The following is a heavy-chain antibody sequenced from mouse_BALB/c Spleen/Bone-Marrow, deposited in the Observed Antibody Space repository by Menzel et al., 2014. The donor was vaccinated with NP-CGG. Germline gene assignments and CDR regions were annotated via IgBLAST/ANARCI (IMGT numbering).Heavy chain of an antibody. CDR1: GFTFTDYY. V-gene: IGHV7-3*02. J-gene: IGHJ3*01. D-gene: IGHD2-14*01. CDR3: ARDRRYDLAWFAY. CDR2: IRNKANGYTT. Sequence: EVQLLESGGGLVQPGASLRLSCATSGFTFTDYYMSWVRQPPGKALEWFGFIRNKANGYTTEYSSSVKGWFTISRDNSQSILYLQMNTLRAEDSATYYCARDRRYDLAWFAYWGQGTLVTVSA.